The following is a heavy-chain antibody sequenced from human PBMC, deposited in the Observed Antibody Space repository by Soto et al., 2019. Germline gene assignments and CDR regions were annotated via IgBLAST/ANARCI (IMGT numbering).Heavy chain of an antibody. D-gene: IGHD3-9*01. J-gene: IGHJ4*02. CDR3: ARGTNLRCFD. V-gene: IGHV4-34*01. CDR1: GGSFGAYY. CDR2: INHSRST. Sequence: QVQLQQWGAGLLKPSETLSLTCAAYGGSFGAYYWTWIRQPPGKGLEWIGEINHSRSTNYNPSLESRVTISVDTSKNQFSLKLSSVTAADTAVYYSARGTNLRCFDWGQGTLVTVSS.